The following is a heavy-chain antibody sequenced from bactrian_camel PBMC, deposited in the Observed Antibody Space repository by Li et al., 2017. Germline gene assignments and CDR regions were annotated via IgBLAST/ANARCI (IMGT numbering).Heavy chain of an antibody. CDR2: INSRGGST. CDR1: GFTFSSYD. Sequence: VQLVESGGGLVQPGGSLRLSCAASGFTFSSYDMNWVRQAPGKGLEWVSSINSRGGSTYYADSVKGRFTISRDNAKNTLYLQMNSLKTEDTAVYYCAADSSSWYHYYRWGRGTQVTVS. CDR3: AADSSSWYHYYR. J-gene: IGHJ4*01. D-gene: IGHD6*01. V-gene: IGHV3S40*01.